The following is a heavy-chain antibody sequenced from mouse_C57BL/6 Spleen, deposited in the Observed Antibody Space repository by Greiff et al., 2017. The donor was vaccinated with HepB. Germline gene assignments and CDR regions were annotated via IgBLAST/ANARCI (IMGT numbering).Heavy chain of an antibody. J-gene: IGHJ2*01. CDR3: ARDRLRFDY. Sequence: EVKLVESGGGLVKPGGSLKLSCAASGFTFSSYAMSWVRQTPEKRLEWVATISDGGSYTYYPDNVKGRFTISRDNAKNNLYLQMSHLKSEDTAMYYCARDRLRFDYWGQGTTLTVSS. D-gene: IGHD1-1*01. CDR2: ISDGGSYT. V-gene: IGHV5-4*01. CDR1: GFTFSSYA.